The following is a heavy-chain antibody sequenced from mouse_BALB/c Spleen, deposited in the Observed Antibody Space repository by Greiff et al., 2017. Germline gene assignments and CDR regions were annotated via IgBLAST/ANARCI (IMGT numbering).Heavy chain of an antibody. Sequence: EVQGVESGGGLVQPGGSRKLSCAASGFTFSSFGMHWVRQAPEKGLEWVAYISSGSSTIYYADTVKGRFTISRDNPKNTLFLQMTSLRSEDTAMYYCARAYDGYLFAYWGQGTLVTVSA. CDR1: GFTFSSFG. V-gene: IGHV5-17*02. J-gene: IGHJ3*01. CDR2: ISSGSSTI. D-gene: IGHD2-3*01. CDR3: ARAYDGYLFAY.